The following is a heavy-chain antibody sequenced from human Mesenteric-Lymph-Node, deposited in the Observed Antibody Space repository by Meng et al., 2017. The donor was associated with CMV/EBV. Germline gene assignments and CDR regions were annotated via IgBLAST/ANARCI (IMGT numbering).Heavy chain of an antibody. J-gene: IGHJ4*02. D-gene: IGHD2/OR15-2a*01. V-gene: IGHV3-23*01. CDR1: GSNFANYA. CDR3: AKADIAMILTTFGY. Sequence: GESLKISCAASGSNFANYAMTWVRQAPGKGLDWVSTISPSGFRTHYADSVKGRFSISRDISKDTLFLEMSSLRAEDTAVYYCAKADIAMILTTFGYWDQGTLVTVSS. CDR2: ISPSGFRT.